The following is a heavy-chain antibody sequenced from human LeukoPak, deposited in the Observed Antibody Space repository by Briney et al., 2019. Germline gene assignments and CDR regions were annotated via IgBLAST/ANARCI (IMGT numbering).Heavy chain of an antibody. D-gene: IGHD5-12*01. Sequence: PSETLSLTCTVSGGSISSSSYYWGWIRQSPGKGLEWIGSIYYSGSTYYNPSLKSRVTISVDTSKNQFSLKLSSVTAADTAVYYCARVLGYDTIDYWGQGTLVTVSS. CDR2: IYYSGST. CDR1: GGSISSSSYY. J-gene: IGHJ4*02. CDR3: ARVLGYDTIDY. V-gene: IGHV4-39*07.